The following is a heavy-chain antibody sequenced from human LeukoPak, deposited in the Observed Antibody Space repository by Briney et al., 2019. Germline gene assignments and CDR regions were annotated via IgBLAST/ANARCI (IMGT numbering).Heavy chain of an antibody. CDR1: GFTFSSFW. D-gene: IGHD7-27*01. J-gene: IGHJ4*02. V-gene: IGHV3-74*01. CDR3: VRDLNWGLGFDY. CDR2: VNSDGSSK. Sequence: PGGSQRLSCAASGFTFSSFWMHWVRQTPGKGLVWVSRVNSDGSSKTYADSVKGRFTISRDNAKNTLYLQMNSLRAEDTAVYYCVRDLNWGLGFDYWGQGTLVTVSS.